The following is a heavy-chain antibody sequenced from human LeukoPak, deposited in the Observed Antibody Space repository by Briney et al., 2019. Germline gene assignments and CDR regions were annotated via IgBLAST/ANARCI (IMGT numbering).Heavy chain of an antibody. CDR2: MSGGGGST. Sequence: GGSLRLSCAASGFTFSSYGMSWARQAPGKGLEWVSVMSGGGGSTYDADSVKGRFTISRDNSKNTLYLQMNSLRAEDTAVYYCAKEYSGNYYYFDYWGQGTLVTVSS. J-gene: IGHJ4*02. V-gene: IGHV3-23*01. D-gene: IGHD1-26*01. CDR3: AKEYSGNYYYFDY. CDR1: GFTFSSYG.